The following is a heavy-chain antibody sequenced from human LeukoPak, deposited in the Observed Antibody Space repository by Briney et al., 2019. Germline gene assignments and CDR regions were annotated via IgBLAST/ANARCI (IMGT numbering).Heavy chain of an antibody. D-gene: IGHD1-26*01. Sequence: PSETLSLTCAVSGXSISRGGDSCSWIRQPPGKGLGWNGNIYYSGSSYYNPSLKRRFTISVDTSKNQFSLKMSSVTDADTAVFYCARQSGVSSDNYFGMDVWGQGTTVTVSS. J-gene: IGHJ6*02. CDR3: ARQSGVSSDNYFGMDV. V-gene: IGHV4-30-2*03. CDR1: GXSISRGGDS. CDR2: IYYSGSS.